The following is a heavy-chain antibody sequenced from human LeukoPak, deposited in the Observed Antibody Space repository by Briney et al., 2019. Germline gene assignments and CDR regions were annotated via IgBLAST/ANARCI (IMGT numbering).Heavy chain of an antibody. CDR1: GGSFSGYY. J-gene: IGHJ6*02. V-gene: IGHV4-34*01. CDR2: INHSGST. Sequence: PSETLSLTCAVYGGSFSGYYWSWIRQPPGKGLEWMGEINHSGSTNYNPSLRRRVTISVDTSKKQFSLKLSSVTAADTAVYYCARGGYSSGYYYGYYYYGMDVWGQGTTVTVSS. D-gene: IGHD3-22*01. CDR3: ARGGYSSGYYYGYYYYGMDV.